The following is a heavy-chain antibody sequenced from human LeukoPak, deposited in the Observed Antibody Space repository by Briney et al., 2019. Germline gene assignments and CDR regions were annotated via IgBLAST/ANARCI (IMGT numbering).Heavy chain of an antibody. CDR2: IWYDASNK. CDR1: GFTFSSFG. D-gene: IGHD1-7*01. Sequence: GSLRLSCAASGFTFSSFGMHWVRQAPGKGLEWVAVIWYDASNKYYVDSVKGRFTISRDNSKNTLYLQMNSLRDDDTAVYYCVRGVGVSRFNYLDPWGQGTLVIVSS. V-gene: IGHV3-33*01. CDR3: VRGVGVSRFNYLDP. J-gene: IGHJ5*02.